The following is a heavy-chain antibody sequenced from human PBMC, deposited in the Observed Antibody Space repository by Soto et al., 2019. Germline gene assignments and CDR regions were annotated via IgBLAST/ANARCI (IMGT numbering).Heavy chain of an antibody. CDR2: MNPNSGNT. CDR3: ARRGCSSTSCYLSDYYYYMDV. V-gene: IGHV1-8*01. J-gene: IGHJ6*03. Sequence: ASVKVSCKASGYTFTSYDINWVRQATGQGLEWMGWMNPNSGNTGYAQKFQGRVTMTRNTSISTAYMELNSLRSEDTAVYYCARRGCSSTSCYLSDYYYYMDVWGKGTTVTVSS. D-gene: IGHD2-2*01. CDR1: GYTFTSYD.